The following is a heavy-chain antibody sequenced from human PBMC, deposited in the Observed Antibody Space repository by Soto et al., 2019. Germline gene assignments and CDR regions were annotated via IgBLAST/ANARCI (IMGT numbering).Heavy chain of an antibody. CDR1: GYTFPSYD. D-gene: IGHD3-10*01. CDR3: VRGSLSSPTAFDF. V-gene: IGHV1-18*01. Sequence: ASVKVSRMASGYTFPSYDLNWLRQALGRVVEEVGWSSSYSSKTNLAQKFRDRVTVTTTTSTHTVYMELRTLTSADSAVFYFVRGSLSSPTAFDFWGQGTLVTVSS. J-gene: IGHJ4*02. CDR2: SSSYSSKT.